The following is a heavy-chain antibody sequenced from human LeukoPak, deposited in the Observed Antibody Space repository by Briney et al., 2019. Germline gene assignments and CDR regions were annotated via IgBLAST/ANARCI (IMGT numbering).Heavy chain of an antibody. CDR3: ARLAVPPGNRGWYYEQ. Sequence: GGSLRLFCAASGFIFRNYWMSWVRQGPGEGPEWVANINQGGSEKYYVDSVKGRFTISRDNAKNSLDLQMNSLRVEDTAIYYCARLAVPPGNRGWYYEQWGQGTLVTVSS. J-gene: IGHJ4*02. D-gene: IGHD2-2*01. CDR2: INQGGSEK. V-gene: IGHV3-7*03. CDR1: GFIFRNYW.